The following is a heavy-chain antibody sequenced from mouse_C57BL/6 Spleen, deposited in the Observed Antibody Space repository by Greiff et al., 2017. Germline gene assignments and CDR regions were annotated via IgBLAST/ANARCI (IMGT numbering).Heavy chain of an antibody. D-gene: IGHD1-1*01. Sequence: QVQLQQPGTELVKPGASVKLSCKASGYTFTSYWMHWVKQRPGQGLEWIGNINPSNGGTNYNEKFKSKATLTVDKSSSTAYMQLSSLTSEDSAVYYCASTFTTVVDYYAMDYWGQGTSVTVSS. CDR1: GYTFTSYW. CDR2: INPSNGGT. V-gene: IGHV1-53*01. J-gene: IGHJ4*01. CDR3: ASTFTTVVDYYAMDY.